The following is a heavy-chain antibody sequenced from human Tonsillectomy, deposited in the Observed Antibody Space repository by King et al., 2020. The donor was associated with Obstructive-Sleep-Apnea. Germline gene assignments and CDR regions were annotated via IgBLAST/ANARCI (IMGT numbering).Heavy chain of an antibody. CDR3: AKDSFPIAVAGTYYFDY. CDR1: GFTFDDYA. CDR2: ISWNSGSI. Sequence: DVQLVESGGGLVQPGRSLRLSCAASGFTFDDYAMHWVRHAPGKGLEWVSGISWNSGSIGYADSVKGRFTISRDNAKNSLYLQMNSLRAEDTALYYCAKDSFPIAVAGTYYFDYWGQGTLVTVSS. D-gene: IGHD6-19*01. V-gene: IGHV3-9*01. J-gene: IGHJ4*02.